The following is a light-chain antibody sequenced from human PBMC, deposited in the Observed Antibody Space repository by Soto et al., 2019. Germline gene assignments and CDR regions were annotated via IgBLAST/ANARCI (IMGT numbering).Light chain of an antibody. V-gene: IGLV2-14*01. J-gene: IGLJ2*01. CDR3: TSYASDCSHVV. Sequence: QSVLTQPASVSGSPGQSITLSCTGTSSDIGGYDYVSWYQRHPGKAPKLIIYDVNNRPSGVSNRFSGSKSGNTASLTISGLQAEDEADYYCTSYASDCSHVVFGGGTKLTVL. CDR1: SSDIGGYDY. CDR2: DVN.